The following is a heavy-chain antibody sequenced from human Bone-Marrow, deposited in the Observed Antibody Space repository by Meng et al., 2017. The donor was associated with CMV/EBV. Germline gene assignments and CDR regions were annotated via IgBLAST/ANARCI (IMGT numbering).Heavy chain of an antibody. J-gene: IGHJ4*02. Sequence: IRSSSYYWGWIRQRPGKGLEWIGSIYYSGSAYYNPSLKSRVTISVETSKNQFSLKLSSVTAADTAVYYCAREQYDSGSYYNVAPFYYWGQGTLVTVSS. CDR2: IYYSGSA. CDR3: AREQYDSGSYYNVAPFYY. CDR1: IRSSSYY. V-gene: IGHV4-39*07. D-gene: IGHD3-10*01.